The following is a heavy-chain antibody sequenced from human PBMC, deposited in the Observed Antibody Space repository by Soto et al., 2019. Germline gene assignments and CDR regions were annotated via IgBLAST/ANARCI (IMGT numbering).Heavy chain of an antibody. CDR1: GYTFTGYY. CDR2: INPNSGGT. Sequence: ASVEVSCKASGYTFTGYYMHWVRQAPGQGLEWMGWINPNSGGTNYAQKFQGRVTMTRDTSISTAYMELSRLRSDDTAVYYCASFGVVVIRDYFDYWGQGTLVTVSS. J-gene: IGHJ4*02. CDR3: ASFGVVVIRDYFDY. D-gene: IGHD3-22*01. V-gene: IGHV1-2*02.